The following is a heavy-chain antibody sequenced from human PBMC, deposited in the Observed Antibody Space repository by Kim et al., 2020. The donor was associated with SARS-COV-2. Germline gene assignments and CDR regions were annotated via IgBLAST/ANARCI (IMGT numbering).Heavy chain of an antibody. V-gene: IGHV3-43*02. D-gene: IGHD6-19*01. CDR1: GFTFDDYA. CDR2: ISRDGGEI. Sequence: GGSLRLSCAASGFTFDDYAIQWVRQVPGKGLEWVSLISRDGGEIKYADSVKGRFTISRDNSKKYVYLQMNSLRSEDTALYYCGRGQQWLIKNWGQGTQVTVSS. J-gene: IGHJ4*02. CDR3: GRGQQWLIKN.